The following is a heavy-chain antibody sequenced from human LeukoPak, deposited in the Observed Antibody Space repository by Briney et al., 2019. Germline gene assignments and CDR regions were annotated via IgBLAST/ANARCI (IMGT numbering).Heavy chain of an antibody. CDR3: ARDPPYYYDSSGYDY. CDR2: MNPNSGNT. D-gene: IGHD3-22*01. CDR1: GYTFTSYD. V-gene: IGHV1-8*03. J-gene: IGHJ4*02. Sequence: ASVKVSCKASGYTFTSYDINWVRQATGQGLEWMGWMNPNSGNTDYAQKFQGRVTITRNTSISTAYMELSSLRSEDTAVYYCARDPPYYYDSSGYDYWGQGTLVTVSS.